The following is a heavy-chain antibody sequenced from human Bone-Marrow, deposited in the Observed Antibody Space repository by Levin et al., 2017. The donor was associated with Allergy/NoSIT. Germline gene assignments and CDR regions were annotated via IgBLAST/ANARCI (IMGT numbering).Heavy chain of an antibody. J-gene: IGHJ4*02. Sequence: SQTLLLTCAVSGGSFSGLYWSWIRQSPGKGLEWIGQISHSGSTNYNPSLKSRVTVSLDTTQNQVSLKLTSVTAADTAVYYCASRSLGSGWSFDSWGQGTLVTVSS. D-gene: IGHD6-13*01. V-gene: IGHV4-34*01. CDR3: ASRSLGSGWSFDS. CDR1: GGSFSGLY. CDR2: ISHSGST.